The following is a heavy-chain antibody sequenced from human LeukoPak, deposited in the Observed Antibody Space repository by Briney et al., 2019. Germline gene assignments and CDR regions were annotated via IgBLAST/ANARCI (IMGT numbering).Heavy chain of an antibody. V-gene: IGHV3-15*01. D-gene: IGHD3-9*01. J-gene: IGHJ4*02. CDR3: TAYYDFLTGYNTRRDY. CDR1: GFPFTIAW. Sequence: PGGSLRLSCAASGFPFTIAWMSWVRQAPGNGLEWIGRIRSKNDGGTTDYAAPVKGKFTISRDDSKSTLYLHMSSLTTEDTATYYCTAYYDFLTGYNTRRDYWGRGTLVTVSP. CDR2: IRSKNDGGTT.